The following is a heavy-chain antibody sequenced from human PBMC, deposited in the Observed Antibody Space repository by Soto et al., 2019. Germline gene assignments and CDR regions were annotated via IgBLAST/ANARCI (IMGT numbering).Heavy chain of an antibody. Sequence: GASVKVSCKASGYTFTSYGISWVRQAPGQGLEWMGWISAYNGNTNYAQKLQGRVTMTTDTSTSTAYMELRSLRSDDTAVYYCARDSDREVTAILGYWGQGTLVTVSS. D-gene: IGHD2-21*02. CDR3: ARDSDREVTAILGY. V-gene: IGHV1-18*04. CDR1: GYTFTSYG. CDR2: ISAYNGNT. J-gene: IGHJ4*02.